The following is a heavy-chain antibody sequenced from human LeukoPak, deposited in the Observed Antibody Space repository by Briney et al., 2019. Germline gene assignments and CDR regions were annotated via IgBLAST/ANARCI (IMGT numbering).Heavy chain of an antibody. J-gene: IGHJ4*02. CDR2: IKKDGSET. D-gene: IGHD6-6*01. CDR1: GFDFSDFW. V-gene: IGHV3-7*03. CDR3: ARKFSYSSSAYNPHYSDF. Sequence: GGSLRLSCAAAGFDFSDFWMSWVRQVPGKGLEWVATIKKDGSETHYVDSVKGRFTISRHNAESSLYLQMNSLRVEDTAMYYCARKFSYSSSAYNPHYSDFWGQGIQVTVAS.